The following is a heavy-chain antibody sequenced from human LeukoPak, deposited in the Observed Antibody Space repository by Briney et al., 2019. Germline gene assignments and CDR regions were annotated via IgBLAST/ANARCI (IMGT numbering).Heavy chain of an antibody. CDR3: AEEVGSTYPTFYF. V-gene: IGHV3-23*01. CDR1: GFIFSNYA. J-gene: IGHJ4*02. CDR2: ISGSGINT. Sequence: PGGSLRLSCAASGFIFSNYAMSWVRQAPGKGLEWVSTISGSGINTYYADSVRGRFAISRDNSKNILYLQMNILRAEDTALYFCAEEVGSTYPTFYFWGQGTLVTVSS. D-gene: IGHD1-26*01.